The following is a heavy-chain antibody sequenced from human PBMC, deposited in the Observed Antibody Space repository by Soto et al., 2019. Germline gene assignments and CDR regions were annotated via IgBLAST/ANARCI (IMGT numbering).Heavy chain of an antibody. D-gene: IGHD3-10*01. V-gene: IGHV3-33*01. J-gene: IGHJ4*02. Sequence: GGSLRLSCAASGFTFSSYGMHWVRQAPGKGLEWVAVIWYDGSNKYYADSVKGRFTISRDNSKSTLYLQMNSLRAEDTAVYYCARDSVLLWFGELGYWGQGTLVTVSS. CDR2: IWYDGSNK. CDR3: ARDSVLLWFGELGY. CDR1: GFTFSSYG.